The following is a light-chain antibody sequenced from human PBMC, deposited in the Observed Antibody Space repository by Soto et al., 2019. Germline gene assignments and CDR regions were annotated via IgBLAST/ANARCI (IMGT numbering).Light chain of an antibody. J-gene: IGKJ4*01. CDR1: QSVCSN. V-gene: IGKV3-15*01. Sequence: EIVMTQSPATLSVSPGERATLSCRASQSVCSNLVWYQQKPGQAPRLLIYGASTSATSSPARFSCSGSGTEFTLTISSLQSEDFAVYYCQRYHNSPLTFGGGTKVEIK. CDR2: GAS. CDR3: QRYHNSPLT.